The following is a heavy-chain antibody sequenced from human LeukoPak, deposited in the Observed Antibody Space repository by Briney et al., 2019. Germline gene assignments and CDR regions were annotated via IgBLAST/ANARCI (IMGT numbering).Heavy chain of an antibody. CDR1: GYSFTSYW. Sequence: KLGESLKISCKGSGYSFTSYWIGWVRQMPGKGLEWMGIIYPGDSDTRYSPSFQGQVTISADKSISTAYLQWSSLKASDTAMYYCARHEAGYFVTRNFDYWGQGTLVTVSS. CDR2: IYPGDSDT. V-gene: IGHV5-51*01. D-gene: IGHD3-9*01. J-gene: IGHJ4*02. CDR3: ARHEAGYFVTRNFDY.